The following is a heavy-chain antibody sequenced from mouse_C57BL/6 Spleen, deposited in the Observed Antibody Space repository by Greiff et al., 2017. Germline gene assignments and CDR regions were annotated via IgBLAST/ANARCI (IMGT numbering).Heavy chain of an antibody. CDR2: IDPSDSYT. V-gene: IGHV1-69*01. J-gene: IGHJ2*01. Sequence: QVQLQQSGAELVMPGASVKLSCKASGYTFTSYWMHWVKQRPGQGLEWIGEIDPSDSYTNYNQKFKGKSTLTVDKSSSTAYMQLSSLTSEDSAVYYCARGSGWLPFDYWGQGTTLTVSS. D-gene: IGHD2-2*01. CDR1: GYTFTSYW. CDR3: ARGSGWLPFDY.